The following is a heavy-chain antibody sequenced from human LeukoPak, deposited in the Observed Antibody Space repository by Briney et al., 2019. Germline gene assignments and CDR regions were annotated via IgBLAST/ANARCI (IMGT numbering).Heavy chain of an antibody. Sequence: GGSLRLSCTASGFTFGDYAMSWVRQAPGKGLEWVGFIRSKAYGGTTEYSATVKGRFTISRDDSKSIAYLQMNSLKTEDTGVYYCTRYKGYDDVWGSYNYWGQGTLVTVSS. D-gene: IGHD3-16*01. V-gene: IGHV3-49*04. CDR2: IRSKAYGGTT. CDR1: GFTFGDYA. CDR3: TRYKGYDDVWGSYNY. J-gene: IGHJ4*02.